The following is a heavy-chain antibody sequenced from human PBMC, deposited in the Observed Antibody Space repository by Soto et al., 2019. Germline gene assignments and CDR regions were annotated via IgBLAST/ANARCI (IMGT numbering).Heavy chain of an antibody. Sequence: SVKVSCKASGGTFSSYTISWVRQAPGQGLEWMGRIIPILGIANYAQKFQGRVTITADKSTSTAYMELSSLRSEDTAVYYCARFRTSGSEWYFDLWGRGTLVTVS. CDR2: IIPILGIA. J-gene: IGHJ2*01. CDR3: ARFRTSGSEWYFDL. D-gene: IGHD5-12*01. V-gene: IGHV1-69*02. CDR1: GGTFSSYT.